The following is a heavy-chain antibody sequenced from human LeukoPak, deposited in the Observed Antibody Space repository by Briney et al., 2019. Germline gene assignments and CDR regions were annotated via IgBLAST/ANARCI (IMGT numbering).Heavy chain of an antibody. Sequence: KSSETLSLTCTVSGGSISRSNYYWGWIRQPPGKGLEWIGSIYYSGSTYYNPSLKSRVTISVDTSKNQFSLKLSSVTAADTAVYYCAREGATVTDAFDIWGQGTLVTVSS. CDR3: AREGATVTDAFDI. V-gene: IGHV4-39*02. CDR2: IYYSGST. J-gene: IGHJ3*02. D-gene: IGHD4-17*01. CDR1: GGSISRSNYY.